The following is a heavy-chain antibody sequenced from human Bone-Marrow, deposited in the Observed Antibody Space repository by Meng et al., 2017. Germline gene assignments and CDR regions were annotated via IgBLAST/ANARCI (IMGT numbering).Heavy chain of an antibody. CDR1: GGSISSSSYY. D-gene: IGHD2-2*01. V-gene: IGHV4-39*07. Sequence: QLQLQESGPGLVKPSETLPLTCTVSGGSISSSSYYWGWIRQPPGKGLEWIGSIYYSGSTYYNPSLKSRVTISVDTSKNQFSLKLSSVTAADTAVYYCARAGSGIVVVLDPWGQGTLVTVSS. CDR3: ARAGSGIVVVLDP. J-gene: IGHJ5*02. CDR2: IYYSGST.